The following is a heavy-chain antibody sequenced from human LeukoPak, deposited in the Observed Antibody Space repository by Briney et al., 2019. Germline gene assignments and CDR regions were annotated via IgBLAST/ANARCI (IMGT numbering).Heavy chain of an antibody. Sequence: SVKVSCKASGGTFSSYAISWVRQAPGQGLEWMGGIIPIFGTANYAQKFQGRVTITADESTSTAYMGLSSLRSEDTAVYYCASGYCSGGSCRYYFDYWGQGTLVTVSS. CDR1: GGTFSSYA. D-gene: IGHD2-15*01. J-gene: IGHJ4*02. CDR3: ASGYCSGGSCRYYFDY. V-gene: IGHV1-69*13. CDR2: IIPIFGTA.